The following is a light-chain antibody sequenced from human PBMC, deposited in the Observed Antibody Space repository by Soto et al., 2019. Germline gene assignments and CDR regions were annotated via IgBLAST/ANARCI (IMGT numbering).Light chain of an antibody. Sequence: EIVLTQSPPTLSVFPGERATLSCMASQSVSSNLAWYQQKPGQAPRLLIYDASNRATGIPARFSGSGSGTDFTLTISSLEPEDFAVYYCQQRSNWPPTFGQGTKVDIK. CDR2: DAS. V-gene: IGKV3-11*01. J-gene: IGKJ1*01. CDR1: QSVSSN. CDR3: QQRSNWPPT.